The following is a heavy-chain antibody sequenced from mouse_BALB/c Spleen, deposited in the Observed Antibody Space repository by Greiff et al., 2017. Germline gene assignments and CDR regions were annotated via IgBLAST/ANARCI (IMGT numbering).Heavy chain of an antibody. Sequence: VQLQQSGAELVKPGASVKLSCTASGFNIKDTYMHWVKQRPEQGLEWIGRIDPANGNTKYDPKFQGKATITADTSSNTAYLQLSSLTSEDTAVYYCARRCYEGRVDYWGQGTTLTVSS. CDR3: ARRCYEGRVDY. J-gene: IGHJ2*01. V-gene: IGHV14-3*02. CDR1: GFNIKDTY. D-gene: IGHD2-12*01. CDR2: IDPANGNT.